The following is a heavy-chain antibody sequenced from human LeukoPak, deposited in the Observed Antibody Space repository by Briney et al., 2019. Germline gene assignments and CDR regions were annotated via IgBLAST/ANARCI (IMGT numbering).Heavy chain of an antibody. CDR1: GFTFSSYT. Sequence: SGGSLRLSCAASGFTFSSYTMHWVRQAPGKRLQSVSAITSNGGYTHYADSVKGRFTISRDNSRNALFLQMGGLRIEDMAVYYCARVKMGATVSDYYYYYMDVWGKGTTVTVSS. V-gene: IGHV3-64*02. CDR3: ARVKMGATVSDYYYYYMDV. J-gene: IGHJ6*03. CDR2: ITSNGGYT. D-gene: IGHD1-26*01.